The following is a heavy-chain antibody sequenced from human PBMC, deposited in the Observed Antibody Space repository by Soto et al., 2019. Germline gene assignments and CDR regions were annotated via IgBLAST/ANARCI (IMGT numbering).Heavy chain of an antibody. J-gene: IGHJ4*02. CDR3: AHSRSLITEDAQVGDFDY. D-gene: IGHD3-10*01. V-gene: IGHV2-5*02. CDR1: GFSLNTDGEG. CDR2: IYWADDA. Sequence: QITLKESGPTQVKPTQPLTLTCSFPGFSLNTDGEGVGWVRQPPGEALEWLALIYWADDARYSPSLKTRLTMPEDPSTTQVVLRRPSMDPVDTATYYSAHSRSLITEDAQVGDFDYWGQGTLVTVSS.